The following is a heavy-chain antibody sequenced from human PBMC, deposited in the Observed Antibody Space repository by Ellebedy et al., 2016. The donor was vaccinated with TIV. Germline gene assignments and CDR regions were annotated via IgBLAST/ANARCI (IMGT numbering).Heavy chain of an antibody. CDR3: ARELIVVVAAIIDY. CDR1: GFTFSSYA. V-gene: IGHV3-30*04. J-gene: IGHJ4*02. Sequence: GGSLRLXCAASGFTFSSYAMHWVRQAPGKGLEWVAVISYDGSNKYYADSVKGRFTISRDNSKNTLYLQMNSLRAEDTAVYYCARELIVVVAAIIDYWGQGTLVTVSS. D-gene: IGHD2-15*01. CDR2: ISYDGSNK.